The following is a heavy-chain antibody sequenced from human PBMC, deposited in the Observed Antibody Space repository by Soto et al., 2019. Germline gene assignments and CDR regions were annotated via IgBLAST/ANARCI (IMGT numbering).Heavy chain of an antibody. CDR1: GGSISSGGYY. J-gene: IGHJ4*02. V-gene: IGHV4-31*03. Sequence: SETLSLTCTVSGGSISSGGYYWTWIRQHPGKGLEWIGYNYYSGITYYNPSLKSRVTISLDTSKNQFSLKLSSVTAADTAVYYCAREWGYYSDFWGQGTLVTVSS. D-gene: IGHD3-16*01. CDR3: AREWGYYSDF. CDR2: NYYSGIT.